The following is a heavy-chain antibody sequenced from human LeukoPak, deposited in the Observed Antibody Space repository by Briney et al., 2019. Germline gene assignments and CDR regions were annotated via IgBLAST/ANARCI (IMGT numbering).Heavy chain of an antibody. CDR1: GGSISSYY. J-gene: IGHJ4*02. Sequence: SETLSLTCTVSGGSISSYYWSWIRQPPGKGLEWIGYIYYSGSTNYNPSLKSRVTISVDTSKNQFSLKLSSVTAADTAVYYRARARGRAAAGPFDYWGRGTLVTVSS. CDR2: IYYSGST. D-gene: IGHD6-13*01. V-gene: IGHV4-59*01. CDR3: ARARGRAAAGPFDY.